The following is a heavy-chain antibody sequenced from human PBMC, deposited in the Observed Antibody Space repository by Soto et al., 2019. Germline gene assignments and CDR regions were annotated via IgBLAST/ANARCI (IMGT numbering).Heavy chain of an antibody. Sequence: GASVKVSCKASGYTFTDYGISWVRQAPGQGLEWMGWISAYNGHTNYGQKLQGRLSMTTDTSTRTAYMELRSLRSDDTAVYYCARAQAFCSSTTCPNWLDPWGQGTLVTVSS. D-gene: IGHD2-2*01. J-gene: IGHJ5*02. V-gene: IGHV1-18*01. CDR2: ISAYNGHT. CDR3: ARAQAFCSSTTCPNWLDP. CDR1: GYTFTDYG.